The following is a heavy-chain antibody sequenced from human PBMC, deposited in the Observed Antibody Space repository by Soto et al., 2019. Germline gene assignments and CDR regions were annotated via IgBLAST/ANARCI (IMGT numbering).Heavy chain of an antibody. Sequence: QVQLQESGPRLVKPSETLSLTCVVSGGAISTYSWSWIRQTPGKGLEWIANIHYTGTTNYNPPLKSRVTMSVDTSKNQFSLRLTSVNAADTAIYFCARDRGGVGWWFDLWGRCTLVTVAS. CDR1: GGAISTYS. CDR3: ARDRGGVGWWFDL. D-gene: IGHD2-15*01. CDR2: IHYTGTT. V-gene: IGHV4-59*01. J-gene: IGHJ2*01.